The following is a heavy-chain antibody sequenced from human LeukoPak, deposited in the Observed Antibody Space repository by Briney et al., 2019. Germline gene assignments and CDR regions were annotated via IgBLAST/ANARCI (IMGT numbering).Heavy chain of an antibody. V-gene: IGHV4-34*01. CDR2: INHSGST. J-gene: IGHJ4*02. D-gene: IGHD3-22*01. Sequence: PGGSLRLSCAASGFTFSSYAMSWVRQPPGKGLEWIGEINHSGSTNYNPSLKSRVTISVDTSKNQFSLKLSSVTAADTAVYYCARAGWTYDSSGYYDTSFDYWGQGTLVTVSS. CDR1: GFTFSSYA. CDR3: ARAGWTYDSSGYYDTSFDY.